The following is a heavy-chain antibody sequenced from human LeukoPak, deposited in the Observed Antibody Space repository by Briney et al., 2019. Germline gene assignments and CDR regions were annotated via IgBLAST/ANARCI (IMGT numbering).Heavy chain of an antibody. V-gene: IGHV4-4*09. D-gene: IGHD3-9*01. CDR2: IYTSGSA. Sequence: SETLSLTCTVSGDSLSHYYWSWIRQPPGKGLECIGYIYTSGSADYNPSLQSRVTISVDTSKNRFSLKLNSVTAADTAIYYCTSTPFDLLTGYTYWGQGTLVTVS. CDR3: TSTPFDLLTGYTY. CDR1: GDSLSHYY. J-gene: IGHJ4*02.